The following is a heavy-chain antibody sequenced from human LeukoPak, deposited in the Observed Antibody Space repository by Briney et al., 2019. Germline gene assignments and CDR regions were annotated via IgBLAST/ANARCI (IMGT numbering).Heavy chain of an antibody. D-gene: IGHD5-12*01. J-gene: IGHJ4*02. CDR2: IYHSGST. V-gene: IGHV4-4*02. Sequence: PSETLSLTCAVSGGSISSNNWWSWVRQPPGKGLEWIGEIYHSGSTNYNPSLKSPVTISVDKSKNQFSLKLSSVTAADTAVYYCARVATYSGYGYFDYWGQGTLVTVSS. CDR1: GGSISSNNW. CDR3: ARVATYSGYGYFDY.